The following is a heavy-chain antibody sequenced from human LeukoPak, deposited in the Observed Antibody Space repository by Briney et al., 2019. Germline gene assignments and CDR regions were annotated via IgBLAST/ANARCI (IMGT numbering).Heavy chain of an antibody. CDR1: GFTFSSYA. CDR2: ISGSGGST. Sequence: GGSLRLSCAASGFTFSSYAMSWVRQAPGKGLEWVSAISGSGGSTYYADSVKGRFTISRDNSKNTLYLQMNSLRAEDTAVYYCAKTSLAYCGGDCYSLDYWGQGTLVTVSS. D-gene: IGHD2-21*02. CDR3: AKTSLAYCGGDCYSLDY. J-gene: IGHJ4*02. V-gene: IGHV3-23*01.